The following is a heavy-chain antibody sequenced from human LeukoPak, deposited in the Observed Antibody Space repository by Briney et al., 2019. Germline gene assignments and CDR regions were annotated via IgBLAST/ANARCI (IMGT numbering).Heavy chain of an antibody. Sequence: GGSLRLSCAASGFTFSDSAMTWVRQAPGKGLEWVSLISFSGANAYYADSVKGRFTLSRDNSKNMLYLQMNSLRVGDTAVYYCARDQVGGAVDYWGQGTLVTVSS. V-gene: IGHV3-23*01. CDR3: ARDQVGGAVDY. D-gene: IGHD6-13*01. J-gene: IGHJ4*02. CDR2: ISFSGANA. CDR1: GFTFSDSA.